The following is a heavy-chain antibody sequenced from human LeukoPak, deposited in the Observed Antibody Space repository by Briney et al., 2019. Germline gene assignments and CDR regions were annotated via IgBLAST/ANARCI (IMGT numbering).Heavy chain of an antibody. CDR2: IYYSGST. CDR1: GGSISSGGYY. CDR3: ARAPIRQDNWFDP. V-gene: IGHV4-31*03. J-gene: IGHJ5*02. Sequence: SETLSLTCTVSGGSISSGGYYWSWLRQHPGKGLEWIGYIYYSGSTYYNPSLKSRVTISVDTSKNQFSLKLSSVTAADTAVYYCARAPIRQDNWFDPWGQGTLVTVSS. D-gene: IGHD2-21*01.